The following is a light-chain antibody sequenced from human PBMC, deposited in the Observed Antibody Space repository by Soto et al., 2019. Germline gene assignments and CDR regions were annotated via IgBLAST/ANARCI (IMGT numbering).Light chain of an antibody. CDR1: QGIRNA. V-gene: IGKV1-6*01. CDR2: AAS. CDR3: LQDYNHPYA. Sequence: AIQMTQSPSSLSASVGDRVTITCRASQGIRNALDWYQQKPGQAPKLLIYAASSLQSGAPSRFVGSGSGTDFSRTISSLQPEDFATYYCLQDYNHPYAFGQGTKLEIK. J-gene: IGKJ2*01.